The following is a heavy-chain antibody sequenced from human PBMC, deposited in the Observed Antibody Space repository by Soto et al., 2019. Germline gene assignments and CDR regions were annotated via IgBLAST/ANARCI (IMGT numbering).Heavy chain of an antibody. CDR3: ARAIDGYNGFDY. CDR2: IYHSGST. D-gene: IGHD5-12*01. Sequence: PQGKGLKWIGKIYHSGSTSYNPSLKSRVTISVDTSKNQFSLRLSSVTAADTAVYYCARAIDGYNGFDYWGQGTLVTVSS. V-gene: IGHV4-34*01. J-gene: IGHJ4*02.